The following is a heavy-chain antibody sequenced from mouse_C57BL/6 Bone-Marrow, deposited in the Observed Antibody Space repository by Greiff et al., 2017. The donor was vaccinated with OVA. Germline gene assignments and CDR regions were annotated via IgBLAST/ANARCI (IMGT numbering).Heavy chain of an antibody. Sequence: QVQLQQPGAELVKPGASVKLSCKASGYTFTSYWITWVKQRPGQGLEWIGDIYPGSGSTNYNEKFKSKATLTVDTSTSTAYMQLSSLTSEDSADDYCARRRFYFDVWGTGTTVTVSA. V-gene: IGHV1-55*01. CDR3: ARRRFYFDV. CDR2: IYPGSGST. CDR1: GYTFTSYW. J-gene: IGHJ1*03.